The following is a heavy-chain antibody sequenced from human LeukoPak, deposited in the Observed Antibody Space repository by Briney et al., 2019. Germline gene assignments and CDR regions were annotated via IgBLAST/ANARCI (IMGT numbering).Heavy chain of an antibody. CDR3: AKDLLYSSSWDY. V-gene: IGHV3-74*01. Sequence: PGGSLRLSCAASGFTVSTYWMHWVRQAPGKGLVWVSRINSDGSSTSYADSVKGRFTISRDNAKNTLYLQMNSLRAEDTAVYYCAKDLLYSSSWDYWGQGTLVTVSS. CDR1: GFTVSTYW. CDR2: INSDGSST. D-gene: IGHD6-13*01. J-gene: IGHJ4*02.